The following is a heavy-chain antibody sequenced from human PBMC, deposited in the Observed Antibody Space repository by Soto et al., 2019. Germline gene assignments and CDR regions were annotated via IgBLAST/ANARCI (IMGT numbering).Heavy chain of an antibody. D-gene: IGHD3-3*01. V-gene: IGHV4-59*01. J-gene: IGHJ5*02. CDR1: GGSISSYY. CDR3: ARGREFYDFWSGYYTGHWFDP. Sequence: LETRSLTCPVCGGSISSYYSSWFRQPPGKGLKRIGYIYYRESTNYNPSLKSRDNISEDKTKNQYSLKLSSVTAADTAVYYCARGREFYDFWSGYYTGHWFDPYGQGTLVTVSS. CDR2: IYYREST.